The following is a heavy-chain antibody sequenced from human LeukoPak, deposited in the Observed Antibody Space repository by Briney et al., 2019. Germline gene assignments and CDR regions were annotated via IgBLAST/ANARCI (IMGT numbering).Heavy chain of an antibody. J-gene: IGHJ4*02. CDR2: ISGDGGST. CDR1: GFTFSSYA. Sequence: GGSLRLSCAASGFTFSSYAMHWVRQAPGKGLEWVSLISGDGGSTYYADSVKGRFTISRDNSKNSLYLQMNSLRTEDTALYYCAKDKLERRGIFDYWGQGTLVTVSS. D-gene: IGHD1-1*01. V-gene: IGHV3-43*02. CDR3: AKDKLERRGIFDY.